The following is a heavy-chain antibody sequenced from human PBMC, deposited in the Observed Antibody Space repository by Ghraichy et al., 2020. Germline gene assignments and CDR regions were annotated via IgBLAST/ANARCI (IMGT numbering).Heavy chain of an antibody. CDR3: VAYSSSWYGDAVDY. V-gene: IGHV3-23*01. CDR1: GFTFSSYA. Sequence: GGSLRLSCAASGFTFSSYAMSWVRQAPGKGLEWVSAISGSGGSTYYADSVKGRFTISRDNSKNTLYLQMNSLRAEDTAVYYCVAYSSSWYGDAVDYWGQGTLFTVSS. D-gene: IGHD6-13*01. J-gene: IGHJ4*02. CDR2: ISGSGGST.